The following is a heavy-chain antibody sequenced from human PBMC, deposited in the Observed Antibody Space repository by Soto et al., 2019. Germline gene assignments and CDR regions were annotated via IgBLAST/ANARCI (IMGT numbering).Heavy chain of an antibody. CDR3: ARVVPGAKAWFGP. Sequence: QVPLVQSGGEVKRPGASVKVSCKTSGYTFSNYGITWVRQAPGQPLEWLGWISLYSDGANYAQKLQGRVSMTTDTSTTTAYMELRSQRSDETAVYYCARVVPGAKAWFGPWGQGTLVTVSS. D-gene: IGHD2-2*01. V-gene: IGHV1-18*01. CDR2: ISLYSDGA. J-gene: IGHJ5*02. CDR1: GYTFSNYG.